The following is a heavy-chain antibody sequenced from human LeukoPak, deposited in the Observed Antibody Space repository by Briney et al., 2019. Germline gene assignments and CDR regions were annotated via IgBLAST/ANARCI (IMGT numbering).Heavy chain of an antibody. V-gene: IGHV3-23*01. CDR1: GVTFSSYA. CDR3: AKDYYDSSGYWSSGDAFDI. CDR2: ISGSGGST. J-gene: IGHJ3*02. D-gene: IGHD3-22*01. Sequence: GGSLRLSCAASGVTFSSYAMSWVRQAPGKGLEWVSAISGSGGSTYYADSVKGRFTISRDNSKNTLYLQMNSLRAEDTAVYYCAKDYYDSSGYWSSGDAFDIWGQGTMVTVSS.